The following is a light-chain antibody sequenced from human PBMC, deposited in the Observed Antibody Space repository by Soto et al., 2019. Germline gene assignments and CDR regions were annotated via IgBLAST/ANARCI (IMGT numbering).Light chain of an antibody. J-gene: IGKJ3*01. CDR1: QGISSA. CDR3: QQFNSYPIT. Sequence: AIQLTQSPSSLSASVGDRVTITCRASQGISSALAWYQQKPGKVPKLLIYDASSLESGVPSRFSGSGSGTDFTLTISSLQPEDFATYYCQQFNSYPITFGPGTKVDIK. V-gene: IGKV1-13*02. CDR2: DAS.